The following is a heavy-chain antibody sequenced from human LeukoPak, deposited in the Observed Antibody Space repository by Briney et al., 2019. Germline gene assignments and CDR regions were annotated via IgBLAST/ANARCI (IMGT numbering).Heavy chain of an antibody. V-gene: IGHV3-7*05. J-gene: IGHJ4*02. Sequence: GGSLRLSCAASGFTFNTYWMSWVRQAPGKGLEWVANIKEDGSEKYYVDLVKGRFTISRDNAKNSLYLQMNSLRVEDTAVYYCARLPLTARLHFEYWGQGTLVTVSS. CDR2: IKEDGSEK. D-gene: IGHD5-12*01. CDR1: GFTFNTYW. CDR3: ARLPLTARLHFEY.